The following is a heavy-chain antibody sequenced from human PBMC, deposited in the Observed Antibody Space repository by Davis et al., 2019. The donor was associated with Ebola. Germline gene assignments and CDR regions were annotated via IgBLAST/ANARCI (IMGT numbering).Heavy chain of an antibody. Sequence: GESLKISCAASGFTFSSYAMSWVLPSPGTFLEFFSAISGSGGSTYCADSVKGRFTISRDNSKNTRYLQMNSLRAEDTAVYYCANLDYGDNSGFDYWGQGTLVTVSS. CDR2: ISGSGGST. J-gene: IGHJ4*02. CDR3: ANLDYGDNSGFDY. V-gene: IGHV3-23*01. CDR1: GFTFSSYA. D-gene: IGHD4-23*01.